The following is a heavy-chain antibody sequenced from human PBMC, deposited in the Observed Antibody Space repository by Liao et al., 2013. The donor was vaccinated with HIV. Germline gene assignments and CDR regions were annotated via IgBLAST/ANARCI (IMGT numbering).Heavy chain of an antibody. D-gene: IGHD3-3*01. CDR3: ARETANYDFWSGYSNNWFDP. Sequence: QVHLQQWGAGLLKPSETLSLTCAVYGGSFSGYYWSWIRQPAGKGLEWIGRIYSSGSTNYNPSLKSRVIMSVDTSKKQFSLKLSSVTAADTAVYYCARETANYDFWSGYSNNWFDPWGQGTLVTVSS. J-gene: IGHJ5*02. CDR2: IYSSGST. CDR1: GGSFSGYY. V-gene: IGHV4-59*10.